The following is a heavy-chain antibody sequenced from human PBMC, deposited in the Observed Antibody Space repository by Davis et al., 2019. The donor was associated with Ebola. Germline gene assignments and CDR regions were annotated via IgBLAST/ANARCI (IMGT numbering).Heavy chain of an antibody. V-gene: IGHV4-39*02. CDR1: GGSISSSSYY. Sequence: GSLRLSCTVSGGSISSSSYYWGWIRQPPGKGLEWIGSIYYSGSTYYNPSLKSRVTISVDTSKNQFSLKLSSVTAADTAVYYCARDRGTGVYYDRLDYWGQGTLVTVSS. J-gene: IGHJ4*02. CDR3: ARDRGTGVYYDRLDY. D-gene: IGHD3-22*01. CDR2: IYYSGST.